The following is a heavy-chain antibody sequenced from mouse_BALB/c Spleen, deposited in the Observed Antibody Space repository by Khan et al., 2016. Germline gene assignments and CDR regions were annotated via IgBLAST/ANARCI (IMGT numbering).Heavy chain of an antibody. Sequence: VQLKQSGAELVKPGASVKLSCTASGFNIKDTYMHWVKQRPEQGLEWIGRIDPANGNTKYDPKFQGKATITADTSSNTAYLQLSSLTSEDTAVYYCARWDWYFDDWGAGTTVTVSS. CDR1: GFNIKDTY. CDR2: IDPANGNT. J-gene: IGHJ1*01. V-gene: IGHV14-3*02. CDR3: ARWDWYFDD.